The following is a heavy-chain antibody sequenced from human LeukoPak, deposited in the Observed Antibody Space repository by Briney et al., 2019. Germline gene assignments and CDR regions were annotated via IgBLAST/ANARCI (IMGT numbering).Heavy chain of an antibody. V-gene: IGHV3-23*01. CDR3: AKASRDYGDYDR. Sequence: PGGSLRLSCAASGFTFSNYAMSWVRQAPGRGLEWVSAIIGYGGSTYYADSVKGRFNISRDHSKNTRDLQMNSLRAEDTADYYCAKASRDYGDYDRWGQGTLVTVSS. CDR2: IIGYGGST. CDR1: GFTFSNYA. D-gene: IGHD4-17*01. J-gene: IGHJ4*02.